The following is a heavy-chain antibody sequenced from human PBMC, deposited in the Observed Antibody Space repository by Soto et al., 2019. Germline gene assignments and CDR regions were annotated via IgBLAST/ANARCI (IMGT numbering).Heavy chain of an antibody. CDR2: ISAYNGNT. J-gene: IGHJ4*02. V-gene: IGHV1-18*01. CDR3: ARDTRYYDYIWGSYRNTEGFTPGDY. Sequence: ASVKVSCKASGYTFTSYGISWVRQAPGQGLEWMGWISAYNGNTNYAQKLQGRVTMTTDTSTSTAYMELRSLRSDDTAVYYCARDTRYYDYIWGSYRNTEGFTPGDYWGQGTLDTVSS. D-gene: IGHD3-16*02. CDR1: GYTFTSYG.